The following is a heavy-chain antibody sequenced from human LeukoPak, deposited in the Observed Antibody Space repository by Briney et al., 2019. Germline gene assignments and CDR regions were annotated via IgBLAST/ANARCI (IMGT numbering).Heavy chain of an antibody. V-gene: IGHV3-48*03. J-gene: IGHJ4*02. CDR2: ISSSGTTI. Sequence: GGSLRLSCAASGFTFSSYEMNWVRQAPGKGLEWVSYISSSGTTIYYADSVRGRFTISRDNAKNSLYLQMNSLRAEDTAVYYCARRYCRSTSCLIDYWVQGTLITGSS. D-gene: IGHD2-2*01. CDR3: ARRYCRSTSCLIDY. CDR1: GFTFSSYE.